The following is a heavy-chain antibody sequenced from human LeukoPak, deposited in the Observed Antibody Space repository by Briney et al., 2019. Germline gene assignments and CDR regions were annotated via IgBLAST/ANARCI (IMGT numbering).Heavy chain of an antibody. CDR2: IYYSGST. Sequence: PSETLRLTCTVSGGSISSYYWSWIRQPPGKGLEWIGYIYYSGSTNYNPSLKSRVTISVDTSKNQFSLKLSSVTAADTAVYYCARHSGSYYFLFDYWGQGTLVTVSS. CDR1: GGSISSYY. J-gene: IGHJ4*02. V-gene: IGHV4-59*01. CDR3: ARHSGSYYFLFDY. D-gene: IGHD1-26*01.